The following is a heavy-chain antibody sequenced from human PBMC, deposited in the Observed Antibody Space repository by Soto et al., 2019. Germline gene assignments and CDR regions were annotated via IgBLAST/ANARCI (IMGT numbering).Heavy chain of an antibody. CDR1: GYAISSGFY. CDR2: IYHTGTT. V-gene: IGHV4-38-2*01. CDR3: ARAWEHLYFDY. D-gene: IGHD1-26*01. Sequence: SETLSLTFDVSGYAISSGFYWAWIRQPPGKRLEWIGNIYHTGTTYYNPSLKSRVTMSVDTSKNQFSLRLTSVTAADTAMYYCARAWEHLYFDYWGQGTLVTVSS. J-gene: IGHJ4*02.